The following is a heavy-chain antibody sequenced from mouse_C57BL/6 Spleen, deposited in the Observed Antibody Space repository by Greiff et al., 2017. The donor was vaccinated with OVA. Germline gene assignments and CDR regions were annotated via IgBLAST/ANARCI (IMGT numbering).Heavy chain of an antibody. CDR1: GYSFTSYY. Sequence: QVQLQQSGPELVKPGASVKISCKASGYSFTSYYIHWVKQRPGQGLEWIGWIYPGSGNTKYNEKFKGKATLTADTSSSTAYMQLSSLPSEDSAVYYCARSHGSSYYAMDYWGQGTSVTVSS. V-gene: IGHV1-66*01. CDR2: IYPGSGNT. D-gene: IGHD1-1*01. J-gene: IGHJ4*01. CDR3: ARSHGSSYYAMDY.